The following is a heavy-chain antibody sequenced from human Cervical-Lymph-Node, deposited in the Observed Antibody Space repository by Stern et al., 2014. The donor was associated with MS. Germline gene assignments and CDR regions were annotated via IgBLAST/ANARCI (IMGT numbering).Heavy chain of an antibody. J-gene: IGHJ6*02. CDR3: ARDDTNYYDSSGGMDV. CDR2: IIPTFGTA. D-gene: IGHD3-22*01. V-gene: IGHV1-69*01. CDR1: GGTFSSYA. Sequence: VQLVQSGAEVKKPGSSVKVSCKASGGTFSSYAISWVRQAPGQGLEWMGGIIPTFGTANYAQKFQGRVTITADESTSTAYMELSSLRSEDTAVYYCARDDTNYYDSSGGMDVWGQGTTVTVSS.